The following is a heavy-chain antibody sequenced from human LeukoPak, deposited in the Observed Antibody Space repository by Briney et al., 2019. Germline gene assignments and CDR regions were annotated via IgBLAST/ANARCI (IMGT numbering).Heavy chain of an antibody. CDR3: ARIAVAIAFDI. D-gene: IGHD6-19*01. J-gene: IGHJ3*02. V-gene: IGHV3-30*04. CDR1: GFTFSSYV. Sequence: GGSLRLSCAASGFTFSSYVMHWVRQAPGKGLEWVAIISYDGSNEYYADSVKGRFTISRDNSKNTLYLQMNSLRAEDTAVYYCARIAVAIAFDIWGQGTMVTVSS. CDR2: ISYDGSNE.